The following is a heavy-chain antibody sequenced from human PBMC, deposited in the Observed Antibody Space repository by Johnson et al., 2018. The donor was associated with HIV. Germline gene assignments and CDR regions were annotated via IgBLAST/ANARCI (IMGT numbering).Heavy chain of an antibody. CDR2: IHNDGSST. Sequence: VQLVESGGGLVQPGGSLRLSCAASGFTFSSYWMHWVRQAPGKGLVWVSRIHNDGSSTTYADSVKGRFTISRDNAKNTLYLQMNSLRAEDTAVYYCAREKLRYSRPSKHDAFDIWGQGTMVTVSS. CDR3: AREKLRYSRPSKHDAFDI. CDR1: GFTFSSYW. D-gene: IGHD6-13*01. J-gene: IGHJ3*02. V-gene: IGHV3-74*01.